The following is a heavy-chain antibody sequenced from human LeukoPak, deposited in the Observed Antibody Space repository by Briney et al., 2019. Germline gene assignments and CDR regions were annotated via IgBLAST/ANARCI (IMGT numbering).Heavy chain of an antibody. D-gene: IGHD2-2*01. J-gene: IGHJ4*02. Sequence: GGSLRLSCAASGFTFSSYSMNWVRQAPGKGLEWVSSISSSSSYIYYADSVKGRFTISRDNAKNSLYLQMNSLRAEDTAVYYCARFCSSTSCLYYFDYWGQGTLSPSPQ. V-gene: IGHV3-21*01. CDR2: ISSSSSYI. CDR1: GFTFSSYS. CDR3: ARFCSSTSCLYYFDY.